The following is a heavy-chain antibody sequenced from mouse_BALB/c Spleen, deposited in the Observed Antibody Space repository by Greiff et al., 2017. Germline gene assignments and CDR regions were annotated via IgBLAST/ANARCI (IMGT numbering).Heavy chain of an antibody. CDR3: ARWFYGSSPYYFDY. D-gene: IGHD1-1*01. CDR2: IDPANGNT. CDR1: GFNIKDTY. Sequence: EVQLVESGAELVKPGASVKLSCTASGFNIKDTYMHWVKQRPEQGLEWIGRIDPANGNTKYDPKFQGKATITADTSSNTAYLQLSSLTSEDTAVYYCARWFYGSSPYYFDYWGQGTTLTVSS. V-gene: IGHV14-3*02. J-gene: IGHJ2*01.